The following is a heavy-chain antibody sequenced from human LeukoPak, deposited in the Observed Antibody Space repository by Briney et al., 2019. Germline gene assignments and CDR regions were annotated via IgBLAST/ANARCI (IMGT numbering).Heavy chain of an antibody. V-gene: IGHV3-23*01. D-gene: IGHD2-2*02. CDR3: ARGGRRGKISYTYYYRED. CDR1: GFTFSSYG. J-gene: IGHJ6*03. Sequence: GGSLRVSSAASGFTFSSYGMNWVRQAPGKGLEWVSGLGGSTGGKHYADSVKGRFTISRDNTRDTLYLQMNSLRGEDTAVYYRARGGRRGKISYTYYYREDWGKGTTVTVSS. CDR2: LGGSTGGK.